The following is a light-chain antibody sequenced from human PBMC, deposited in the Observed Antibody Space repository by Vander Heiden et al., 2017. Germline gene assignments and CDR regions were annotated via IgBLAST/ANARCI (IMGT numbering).Light chain of an antibody. CDR2: EAS. J-gene: IGLJ3*02. CDR1: SRDVGSYNY. Sequence: QSSLTHPPSPSGSPGQPVPISCTGTSRDVGSYNYVSRYQPPPGHAPKLLIYEASKRPSGVPDRFSGSKSGNTASLTVSGLQAEDEADYYCSVYAGSNNVVFGGGTKLTVL. CDR3: SVYAGSNNVV. V-gene: IGLV2-8*01.